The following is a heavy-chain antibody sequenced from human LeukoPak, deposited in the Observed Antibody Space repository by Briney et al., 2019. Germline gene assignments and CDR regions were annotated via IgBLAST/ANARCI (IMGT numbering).Heavy chain of an antibody. J-gene: IGHJ4*02. CDR3: ARDKVSLDY. V-gene: IGHV3-30*03. CDR2: ISYDGSHK. Sequence: GGSLRLSCAASGITFRSYGMHWVRQAPGKGLEWVAVISYDGSHKYYADSVKGRFTVSRDNSKNTLYLQMNSLRAEDTAVYYCARDKVSLDYWGQGTLVTVSS. CDR1: GITFRSYG.